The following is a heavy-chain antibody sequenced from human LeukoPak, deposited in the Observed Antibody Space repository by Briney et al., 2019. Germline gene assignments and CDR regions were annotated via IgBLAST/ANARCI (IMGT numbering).Heavy chain of an antibody. J-gene: IGHJ4*02. V-gene: IGHV4-59*01. D-gene: IGHD3-3*01. CDR1: GGSISSYY. CDR3: ARDIGYDFWSGYSEYYFDY. Sequence: PSETLSLTCTVSGGSISSYYWSWIRQPPGKGLEWIGGIYYSGSTYYNPSLKSRVTISVDTSKNQFSLKLSSVTAADTAVYYCARDIGYDFWSGYSEYYFDYWGQGTLVTVSS. CDR2: IYYSGST.